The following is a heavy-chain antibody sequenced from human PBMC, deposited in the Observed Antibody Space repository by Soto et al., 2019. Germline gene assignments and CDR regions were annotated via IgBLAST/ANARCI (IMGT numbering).Heavy chain of an antibody. CDR2: TYYRSRWYN. Sequence: QVQLQQSGPGLVRPSLTLSLTCAISGDSVSSNSAAWNWIRQSPSRGLEWLGRTYYRSRWYNDYAVSVKSRITVNPDTSKNQFSLHLNSVTPEDTAVYYCAGTTSLQWYYMDVWDKGTTVTVSS. D-gene: IGHD1-7*01. J-gene: IGHJ6*03. CDR3: AGTTSLQWYYMDV. V-gene: IGHV6-1*01. CDR1: GDSVSSNSAA.